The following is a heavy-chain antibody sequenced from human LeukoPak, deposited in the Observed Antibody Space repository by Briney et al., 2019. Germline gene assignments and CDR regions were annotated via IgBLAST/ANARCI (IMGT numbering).Heavy chain of an antibody. CDR2: ISGSGGST. CDR1: GFTFSSYA. Sequence: QSGGSLRLSCAASGFTFSSYAMSWVRQAPGKGLEWVSAISGSGGSTYYADSVKGRFTVSRDNSKNTLYLQMNSLRAEDTAVYYCAKLLLYYDSSGYETPLDYWGQGTLVTVSS. D-gene: IGHD3-22*01. J-gene: IGHJ4*02. CDR3: AKLLLYYDSSGYETPLDY. V-gene: IGHV3-23*01.